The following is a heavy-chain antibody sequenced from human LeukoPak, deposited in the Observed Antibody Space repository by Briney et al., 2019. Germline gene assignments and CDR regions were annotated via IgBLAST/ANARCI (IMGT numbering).Heavy chain of an antibody. Sequence: SVKVSCKASGGTFSSYAISWVRQAPGQGLEWMGGVIPIFGTANYAQKFQGRVTITADESTSTAYMELSSLRSEDTAVYYCAGVRGVILGRMGFDYWGQGTLVTVSS. CDR3: AGVRGVILGRMGFDY. CDR1: GGTFSSYA. J-gene: IGHJ4*02. CDR2: VIPIFGTA. V-gene: IGHV1-69*13. D-gene: IGHD3-10*01.